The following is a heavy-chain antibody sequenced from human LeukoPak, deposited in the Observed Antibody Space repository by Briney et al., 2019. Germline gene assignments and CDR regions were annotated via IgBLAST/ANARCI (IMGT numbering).Heavy chain of an antibody. CDR1: GFTVSSNY. CDR3: AKAMGSGSYSPFDP. V-gene: IGHV3-53*01. J-gene: IGHJ5*02. D-gene: IGHD3-10*01. CDR2: IYSGGST. Sequence: GGSLRLSCAASGFTVSSNYMSWVRQAPGKGLEWVSVIYSGGSTYYADSVKGRFTISRDNSKNTLYLQMNSLRAEDTAVYYCAKAMGSGSYSPFDPWGQGTLVTVSS.